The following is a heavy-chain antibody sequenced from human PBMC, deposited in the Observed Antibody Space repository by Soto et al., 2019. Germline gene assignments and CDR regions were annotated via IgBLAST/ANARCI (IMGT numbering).Heavy chain of an antibody. D-gene: IGHD5-12*01. CDR3: ARGGFRSLEWLRFDFQVPNWFDP. J-gene: IGHJ5*02. CDR1: GGTFSSYA. V-gene: IGHV1-69*13. Sequence: GASVKVSCKASGGTFSSYAISWVRQAPGQGLEWMGGIIPIFGTANYAQKFQGRVTITADESTSTAYMELSSLRSEDTAVYYCARGGFRSLEWLRFDFQVPNWFDPWGQGTLVNVSS. CDR2: IIPIFGTA.